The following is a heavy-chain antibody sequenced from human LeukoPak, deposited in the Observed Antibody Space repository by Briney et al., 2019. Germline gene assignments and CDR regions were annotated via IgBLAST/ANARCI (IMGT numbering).Heavy chain of an antibody. V-gene: IGHV3-21*01. CDR1: GFTVSSYS. CDR2: ISDDSNYI. CDR3: ANHLACGSTSCPPFDY. D-gene: IGHD2-2*01. Sequence: GGSPRLSCAASGFTVSSYSMSWVRQAPGKGLEWVSSISDDSNYIYYADSVEGRFTISRDNAKNSLYLQMNSLRAEDTAVYYCANHLACGSTSCPPFDYWGQGTLVTVSS. J-gene: IGHJ4*02.